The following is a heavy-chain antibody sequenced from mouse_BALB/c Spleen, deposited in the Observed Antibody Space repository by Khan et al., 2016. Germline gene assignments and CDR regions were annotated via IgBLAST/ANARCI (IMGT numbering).Heavy chain of an antibody. CDR1: GFAFSSYD. CDR2: ISSGGGSS. J-gene: IGHJ4*01. D-gene: IGHD1-1*01. CDR3: SRHTPITTGMGF. Sequence: EVELVESGGGLVKPGGSLKLSCAASGFAFSSYDMSWARQTPEKRLEWVAYISSGGGSSYYPDTVKGRFTISRVNAKNTLYLPMSSLKSEDTAMYCCSRHTPITTGMGFWGQGTSVTVSS. V-gene: IGHV5-12-1*01.